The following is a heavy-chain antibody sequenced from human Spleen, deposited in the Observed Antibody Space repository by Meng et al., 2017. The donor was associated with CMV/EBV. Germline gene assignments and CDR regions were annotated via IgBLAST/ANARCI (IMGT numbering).Heavy chain of an antibody. CDR2: ISPGDSDT. D-gene: IGHD3-16*01. Sequence: GESLKISCQGSGYTFTNYWIGWVRQMPGKGLEWMGIISPGDSDTRYSPSFHGQVTISADKSINTATAYLQWSSLRASDTAMYYCASVRGPVPRRAFDIWGQGTVVTVSS. J-gene: IGHJ3*02. V-gene: IGHV5-51*01. CDR1: GYTFTNYW. CDR3: ASVRGPVPRRAFDI.